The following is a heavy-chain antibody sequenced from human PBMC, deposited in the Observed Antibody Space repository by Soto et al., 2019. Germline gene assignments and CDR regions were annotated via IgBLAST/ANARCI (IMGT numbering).Heavy chain of an antibody. CDR3: ARRGQSAAGYY. Sequence: GGSLRLSCAGAGFTFSSYWMSWVRQAPGKGLQWVANIKEDGSEKYYVDSVKGRFTISRDNAKNSQYLQMNSLRAEDTAVYYCARRGQSAAGYYWGQGILVTVSS. D-gene: IGHD6-13*01. CDR2: IKEDGSEK. CDR1: GFTFSSYW. V-gene: IGHV3-7*01. J-gene: IGHJ4*02.